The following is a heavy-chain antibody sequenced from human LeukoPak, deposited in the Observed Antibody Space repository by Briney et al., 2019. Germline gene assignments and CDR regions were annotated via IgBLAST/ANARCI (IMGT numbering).Heavy chain of an antibody. CDR2: IRPMNSDV. CDR3: ASRPFETTVVPWDFY. D-gene: IGHD4-23*01. V-gene: IGHV5-51*01. J-gene: IGHJ4*02. Sequence: GESLKISCKGSGYSFTTYWVAWVRQLPGKGLEWMGIIRPMNSDVRYSPSFQGQVTISADRSINTAYLQWSSLTASDTAMYYCASRPFETTVVPWDFYWGQGTQVTVSS. CDR1: GYSFTTYW.